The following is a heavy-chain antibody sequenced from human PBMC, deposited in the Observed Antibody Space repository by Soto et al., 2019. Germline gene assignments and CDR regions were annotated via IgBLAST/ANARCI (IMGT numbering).Heavy chain of an antibody. Sequence: QVQLVESGGGVVQPGRSLRLSCAASGFTFSSYAMHWVRQAPGKGLEWVAVISYDGSNKYYADSVKGRFTISRDNSKNTLYLQMNSLRAEDTAVYYCARDGSDFWSGKFDYWGQGTLVTGSS. CDR1: GFTFSSYA. D-gene: IGHD3-3*01. J-gene: IGHJ4*02. CDR2: ISYDGSNK. V-gene: IGHV3-30-3*01. CDR3: ARDGSDFWSGKFDY.